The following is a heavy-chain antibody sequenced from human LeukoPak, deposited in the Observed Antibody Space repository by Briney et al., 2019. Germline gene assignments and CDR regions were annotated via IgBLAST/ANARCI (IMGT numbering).Heavy chain of an antibody. D-gene: IGHD2-15*01. J-gene: IGHJ4*02. CDR3: ARTDLCCSGGSCYRHDY. CDR1: GYTFTSYG. Sequence: ASVKVSCKASGYTFTSYGISWVRQAPGQGLEWMGWISAYNGNTNYAQKLQGRVTMTTDTSTSTAYMELRSLKSDDTAVYYCARTDLCCSGGSCYRHDYWGQGTPVTVSS. CDR2: ISAYNGNT. V-gene: IGHV1-18*01.